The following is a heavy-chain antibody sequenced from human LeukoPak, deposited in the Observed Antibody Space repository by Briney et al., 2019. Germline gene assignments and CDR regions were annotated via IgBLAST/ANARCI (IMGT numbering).Heavy chain of an antibody. CDR3: ARPSYCVADNCGYWLDP. Sequence: GASVKVSCKTSGYTFTKYLIHWVRQAPGQGLEWMGTINPQGDITNYAQRFQGRITLTEDTSTSTVYMELSSLTSEDTAVYYCARPSYCVADNCGYWLDPWGPGTLVTDSS. J-gene: IGHJ5*02. CDR1: GYTFTKYL. D-gene: IGHD2-21*02. CDR2: INPQGDIT. V-gene: IGHV1-46*01.